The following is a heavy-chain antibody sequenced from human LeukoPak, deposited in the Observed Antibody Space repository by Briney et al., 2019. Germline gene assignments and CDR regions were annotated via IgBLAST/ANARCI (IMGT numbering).Heavy chain of an antibody. CDR1: GGTFSSYA. J-gene: IGHJ6*03. D-gene: IGHD1-7*01. CDR2: IIPIFGTA. V-gene: IGHV1-69*13. CDR3: ARDSITGTTGYCYYMDV. Sequence: GASVKVSCKASGGTFSSYAISWVRQAPGQGLEWMGGIIPIFGTANYAQKFQGRVTITADESTSTAYMELSSLRSEDTAVYYCARDSITGTTGYCYYMDVWGKGTTVTVSS.